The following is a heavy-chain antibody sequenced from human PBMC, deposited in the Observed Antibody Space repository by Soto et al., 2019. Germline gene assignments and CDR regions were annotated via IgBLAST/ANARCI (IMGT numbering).Heavy chain of an antibody. CDR1: GGSFSGYY. Sequence: PSETLSLTCAVYGGSFSGYYWSWIRQPPGKGLEWIGEINDSGSTNYNPSLKSRVTISVDTSKNQFSLKLSSVTAADTAVYYCARLVVIGNWFDHWGQGTLVTVSS. J-gene: IGHJ5*02. CDR2: INDSGST. D-gene: IGHD2-8*02. CDR3: ARLVVIGNWFDH. V-gene: IGHV4-34*01.